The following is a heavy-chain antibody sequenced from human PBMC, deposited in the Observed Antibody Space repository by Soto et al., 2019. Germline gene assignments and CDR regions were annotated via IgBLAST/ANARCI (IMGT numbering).Heavy chain of an antibody. D-gene: IGHD2-2*02. J-gene: IGHJ6*04. CDR3: ARRAVAPAPIGYLHYHLDV. Sequence: ASVKVSCKASGYTFTGYYMHWVRQAPGQGLEWMGWINPIFGALNYAQKFQGGVTITADKSTSTAYMELGSLTSEDTAVYYCARRAVAPAPIGYLHYHLDVCGKRTTVTVSA. V-gene: IGHV1-2*02. CDR1: GYTFTGYY. CDR2: INPIFGAL.